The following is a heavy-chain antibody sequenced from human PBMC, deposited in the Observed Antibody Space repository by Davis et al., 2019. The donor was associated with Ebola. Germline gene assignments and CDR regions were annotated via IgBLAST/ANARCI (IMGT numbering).Heavy chain of an antibody. CDR3: ASSCSSTSCLIFYYYYGMDV. CDR1: GFTFDEYT. J-gene: IGHJ6*02. V-gene: IGHV3-43*01. CDR2: ITWDATRT. D-gene: IGHD2-2*01. Sequence: GESLKISCVVSGFTFDEYTMHWVRQAPGKGLEWVSLITWDATRTYYADSVKGRFTISRDYSKNTLYLQLNSLRPEDTALYYCASSCSSTSCLIFYYYYGMDVWGQGTTVTVSS.